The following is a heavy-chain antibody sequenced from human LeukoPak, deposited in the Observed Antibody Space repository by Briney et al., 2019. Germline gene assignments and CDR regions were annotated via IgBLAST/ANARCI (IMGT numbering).Heavy chain of an antibody. CDR1: GGSISSGSYY. Sequence: SETLSLTCTVSGGSISSGSYYWGWIRQPPGKGLEWIGSIYYSGSTYYNPSLKSRVTISVDTSKNQFSLKLSSVTAADTAVYYCARHPTRGGFMDVWGKGTTVTISS. CDR3: ARHPTRGGFMDV. CDR2: IYYSGST. J-gene: IGHJ6*03. D-gene: IGHD2-15*01. V-gene: IGHV4-39*01.